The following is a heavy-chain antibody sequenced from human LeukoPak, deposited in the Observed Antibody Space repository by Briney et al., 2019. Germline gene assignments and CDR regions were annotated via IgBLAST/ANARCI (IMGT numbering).Heavy chain of an antibody. V-gene: IGHV3-53*01. D-gene: IGHD3-9*01. J-gene: IGHJ6*02. CDR1: GLSVGRIH. Sequence: GGSLRLSWAASGLSVGRIHMSWVRQAPGKGLEWLSSIYASGDTYYVESIKGRSTISRDSSRDTLHLQMTSLRAEDTAVYYCASDNPNNFHYNMCVWGQGTTVTVAS. CDR3: ASDNPNNFHYNMCV. CDR2: IYASGDT.